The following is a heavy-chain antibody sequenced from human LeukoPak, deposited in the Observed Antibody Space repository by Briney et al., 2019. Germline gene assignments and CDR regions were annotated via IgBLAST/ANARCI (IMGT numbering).Heavy chain of an antibody. CDR1: GFTVSSNY. D-gene: IGHD1-26*01. CDR2: IYSGGST. J-gene: IGHJ4*02. CDR3: ARVRGSYDLDY. V-gene: IGHV3-53*01. Sequence: GGSLRLSCAASGFTVSSNYMSWVRQAPGKGLEWVSVIYSGGSTYYADSVKGRFTISRDNSKNTLYLQMNSLRAEDTAVYYCARVRGSYDLDYWGQGTLVTVSS.